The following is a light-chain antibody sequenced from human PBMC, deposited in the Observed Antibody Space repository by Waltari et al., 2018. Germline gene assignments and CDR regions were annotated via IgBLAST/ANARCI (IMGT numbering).Light chain of an antibody. J-gene: IGLJ3*02. V-gene: IGLV8-61*01. CDR1: SGSVSTTYY. CDR2: DTS. CDR3: VLSMGSGVWV. Sequence: QTVVTQEPSLSVSPGGTVTLTCGLGSGSVSTTYYPSWYQQAPGQAPRTLIFDTSTRSSGVPARFSGSMLDNKAALTITGAEADDESDYYCVLSMGSGVWVFGGGTKLTVL.